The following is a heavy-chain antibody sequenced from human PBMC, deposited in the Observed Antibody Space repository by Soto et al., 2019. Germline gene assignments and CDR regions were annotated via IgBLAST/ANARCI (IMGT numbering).Heavy chain of an antibody. CDR1: GFTFSSYS. CDR2: IKQDGSEK. J-gene: IGHJ4*02. V-gene: IGHV3-7*01. D-gene: IGHD3-3*01. CDR3: ERAGDDFWSGYQGFDY. Sequence: GGSLRLSCAASGFTFSSYSMNWVRQAPGKGLEWVANIKQDGSEKYYVDSVKGRFTISRDNAKNSLYLQMNSLRAEDTAVYYCERAGDDFWSGYQGFDYWRQGTLVPVSP.